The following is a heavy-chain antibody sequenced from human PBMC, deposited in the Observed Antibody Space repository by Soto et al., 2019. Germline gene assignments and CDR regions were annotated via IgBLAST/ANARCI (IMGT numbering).Heavy chain of an antibody. CDR1: GYTFTALY. J-gene: IGHJ5*02. Sequence: ASVKVSCKASGYTFTALYMNWVRQAPGQGLEWMGWVNPNTGLTRYAQKFQDRVTMTRDTSINTAYMELRGLTSDDTAVYYCTTLRLDPWGQGTLVTVSS. D-gene: IGHD3-9*01. CDR3: TTLRLDP. V-gene: IGHV1-2*02. CDR2: VNPNTGLT.